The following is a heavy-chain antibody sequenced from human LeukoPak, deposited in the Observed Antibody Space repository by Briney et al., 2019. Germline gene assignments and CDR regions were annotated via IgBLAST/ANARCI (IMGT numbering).Heavy chain of an antibody. V-gene: IGHV3-73*01. CDR1: GFTLSGSA. CDR3: ARRGDSSSSSYWFDP. Sequence: GGSLKLSCAASGFTLSGSAMHWVRQASGKGLEWVGRIRSKANNYATVYAASLKGRFTISRDDSKNTAYLQMNSLKTEDTAVYYCARRGDSSSSSYWFDPWGQGTLVNVSS. CDR2: IRSKANNYAT. D-gene: IGHD6-6*01. J-gene: IGHJ5*02.